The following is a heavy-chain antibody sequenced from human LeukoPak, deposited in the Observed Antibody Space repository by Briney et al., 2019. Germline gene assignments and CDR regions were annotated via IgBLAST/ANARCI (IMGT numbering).Heavy chain of an antibody. J-gene: IGHJ4*02. D-gene: IGHD5-18*01. CDR1: GGSISSSSYY. CDR3: ARRKDGYGFDY. Sequence: SETLSLTCTVSGGSISSSSYYWDWVRQPPGKGLEWIGNVYYGGNTFYNSSLESRVTISVDMSKNQFSLKLSSLTAADTAVYYCARRKDGYGFDYWGQGTLVTVSS. V-gene: IGHV4-39*01. CDR2: VYYGGNT.